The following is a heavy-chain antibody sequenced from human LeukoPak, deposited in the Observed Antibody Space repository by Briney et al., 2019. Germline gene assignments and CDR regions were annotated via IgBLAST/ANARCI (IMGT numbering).Heavy chain of an antibody. D-gene: IGHD3-10*01. CDR2: IWYDGTSK. Sequence: QPGRSLRLSCAASGFSFSNYGMHWVRQAPGKGLEWVAVIWYDGTSKYYADSVKGRFTISRDNSKNTLYLQMNSLRVEDTAVYYCAKDGSGTYSRFDYWGQGTLVTVSS. V-gene: IGHV3-33*06. CDR1: GFSFSNYG. J-gene: IGHJ4*02. CDR3: AKDGSGTYSRFDY.